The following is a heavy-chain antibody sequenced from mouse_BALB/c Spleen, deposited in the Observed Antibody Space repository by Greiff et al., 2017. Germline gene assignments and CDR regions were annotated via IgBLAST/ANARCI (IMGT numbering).Heavy chain of an antibody. Sequence: EVQVVESGGDLVKPGGSLKLSCAASGFTFSSYGMSWVRQTPDKRLEWVATISSGGSYTYYPDSVKGRFTISRDNAKNTLYLQMSSLKSEDTAMYYCARDDVGGAGTTVTVSS. CDR2: ISSGGSYT. V-gene: IGHV5-6*01. CDR3: ARDDV. CDR1: GFTFSSYG. J-gene: IGHJ1*01.